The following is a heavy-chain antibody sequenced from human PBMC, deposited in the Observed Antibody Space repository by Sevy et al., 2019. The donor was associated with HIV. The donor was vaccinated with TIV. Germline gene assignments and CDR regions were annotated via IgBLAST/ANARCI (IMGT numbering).Heavy chain of an antibody. J-gene: IGHJ4*02. CDR2: LIGGGSRT. CDR3: ARGGYYYDNAAYYAFDS. V-gene: IGHV3-23*01. D-gene: IGHD3-22*01. CDR1: GFSFSNYA. Sequence: GGSLRLSCAASGFSFSNYAMSWVRQAPGKGLEWVSTLIGGGSRTYYADSVTGRFTISRDNSKNTLYLQMNNVRVEDTAVYYCARGGYYYDNAAYYAFDSWGQGTLVTVSS.